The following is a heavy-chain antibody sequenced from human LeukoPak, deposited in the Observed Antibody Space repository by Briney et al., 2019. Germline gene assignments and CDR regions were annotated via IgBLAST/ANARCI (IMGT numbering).Heavy chain of an antibody. CDR1: GFTFTTYW. D-gene: IGHD5-12*01. CDR3: ARAGSRWGYGRYYYYMDV. J-gene: IGHJ6*03. Sequence: GESLRLSCAASGFTFTTYWMSWVRQAPGKGLEWVANIKQDGTEKYYVDSVKGRFTISRDNAKNSLYLQMNSLRAEDTAVYYCARAGSRWGYGRYYYYMDVWGKGTTVTISS. CDR2: IKQDGTEK. V-gene: IGHV3-7*01.